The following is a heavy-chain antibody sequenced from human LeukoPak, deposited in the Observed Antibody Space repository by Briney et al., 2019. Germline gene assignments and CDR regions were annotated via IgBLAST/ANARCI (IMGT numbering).Heavy chain of an antibody. CDR2: IYYSGST. Sequence: PSETLSLTCTVSGGSISSYYWSWIRQPPGKGLEWIGYIYYSGSTNYNPSLKSRVTISVDTSKNQFSLKLSSVTAADTAVYYCARDRHYGMDVWGQGTTVTVSS. J-gene: IGHJ6*02. CDR1: GGSISSYY. CDR3: ARDRHYGMDV. V-gene: IGHV4-59*01.